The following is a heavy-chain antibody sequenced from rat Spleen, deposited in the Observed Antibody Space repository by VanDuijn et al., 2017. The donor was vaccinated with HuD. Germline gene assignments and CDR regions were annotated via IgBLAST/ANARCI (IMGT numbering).Heavy chain of an antibody. V-gene: IGHV2-45*01. J-gene: IGHJ2*01. Sequence: QVQLMESGPGLVQPSETLSLTCTVSGFSLTSYNVHWVRQPPGKGLEWMGVMWSGGSTDYNSALKSRLSISRDTSKNQVFLKMNSLQSEDTTTYYCARDPITTRDYFDYWGQGVMVTVSS. D-gene: IGHD1-1*01. CDR3: ARDPITTRDYFDY. CDR2: MWSGGST. CDR1: GFSLTSYN.